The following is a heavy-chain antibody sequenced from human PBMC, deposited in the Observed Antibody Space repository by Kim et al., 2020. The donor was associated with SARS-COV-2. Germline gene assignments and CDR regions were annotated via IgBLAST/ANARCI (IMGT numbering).Heavy chain of an antibody. Sequence: SETLSLTCAVSGGSISSSNWWSWVRQPPGKGLEWIGEIYHSGGTNHNPSLKSRVTISVDKSKNQFSLKLTSVTAADTAVYYCARDSSQLLRRDFDFWGQGTLVTVSS. V-gene: IGHV4-4*02. D-gene: IGHD1-26*01. J-gene: IGHJ4*02. CDR3: ARDSSQLLRRDFDF. CDR1: GGSISSSNW. CDR2: IYHSGGT.